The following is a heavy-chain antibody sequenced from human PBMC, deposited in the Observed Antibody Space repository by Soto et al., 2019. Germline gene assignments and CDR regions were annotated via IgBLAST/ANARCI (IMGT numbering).Heavy chain of an antibody. D-gene: IGHD2-15*01. CDR3: ARPTVVVVASKPRWFDP. CDR2: ISGNGAST. J-gene: IGHJ5*02. Sequence: EVQLLESGGGLVQPGGSLRLSCAASGFTFSTYAMSWVRQAPGKGLEWVSVISGNGASTYYADSVKGRFTISRDNSENTLYLQMNSLRAEDTAIYYCARPTVVVVASKPRWFDPWGRGTLVTVSS. CDR1: GFTFSTYA. V-gene: IGHV3-23*01.